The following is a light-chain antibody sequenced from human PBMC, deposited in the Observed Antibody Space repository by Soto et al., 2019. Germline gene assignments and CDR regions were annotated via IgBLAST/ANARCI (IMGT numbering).Light chain of an antibody. CDR2: DAS. CDR1: QRVSSTY. V-gene: IGKV3-20*01. J-gene: IGKJ1*01. CDR3: RQYGSSGT. Sequence: EILLTQSPGTLSLSPGERATLSCRASQRVSSTYLAWYQQKPGQAPRLLIYDASSRATGIPDNFSGSGSGTDFTLTISRLEPEDFAVYYCRQYGSSGTFGQGTKVDIK.